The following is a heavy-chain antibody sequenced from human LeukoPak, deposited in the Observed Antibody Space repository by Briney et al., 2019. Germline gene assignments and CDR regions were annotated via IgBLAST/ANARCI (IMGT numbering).Heavy chain of an antibody. J-gene: IGHJ4*02. Sequence: PGGSLRLSCAASGLTSSSYWMHWVRQAPGKGLVWVSRINSDGSSTSYAGSVRGRFIVSRDNGKNTLYLQMNSLRAEDTAVYYCAREHAAAGTVFDYWGQGTLVTVSS. CDR3: AREHAAAGTVFDY. CDR2: INSDGSST. CDR1: GLTSSSYW. D-gene: IGHD6-13*01. V-gene: IGHV3-74*01.